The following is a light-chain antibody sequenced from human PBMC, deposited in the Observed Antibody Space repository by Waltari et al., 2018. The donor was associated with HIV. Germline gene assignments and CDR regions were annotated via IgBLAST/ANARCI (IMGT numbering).Light chain of an antibody. CDR1: TIGSKR. CDR2: DDN. V-gene: IGLV3-21*02. CDR3: QVWDSGSDHPDVV. J-gene: IGLJ2*01. Sequence: SYVLTQPTSVSVAPGQTARITCGGNTIGSKRVHWYQQKPGQAPVLVVYDDNDRPSGIPERFFGSNSGNTATLTITRVEAGDEADYYCQVWDSGSDHPDVVFGGGTKLTVL.